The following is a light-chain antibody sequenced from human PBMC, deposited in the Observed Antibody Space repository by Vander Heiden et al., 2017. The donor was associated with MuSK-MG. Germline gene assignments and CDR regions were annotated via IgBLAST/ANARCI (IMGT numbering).Light chain of an antibody. CDR2: DAS. CDR3: QQRSNWPPAIT. Sequence: IVFTQSPATLPLSPGERATLSCRASQSVSSYLAWYQQKPGQAPRLLIYDASNRATGIPARLSGSGSGTDFTLTISSLEPEDFAVYYCQQRSNWPPAITFGQGTRLEIK. J-gene: IGKJ5*01. V-gene: IGKV3-11*01. CDR1: QSVSSY.